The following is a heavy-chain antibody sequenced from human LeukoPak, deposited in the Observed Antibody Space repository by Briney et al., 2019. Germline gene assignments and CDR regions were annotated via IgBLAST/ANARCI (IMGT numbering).Heavy chain of an antibody. CDR3: ARVLSGSYYDAFDI. J-gene: IGHJ3*02. Sequence: ASVKVSCKASGGTFSSYAISWVRQAPGQGLEWMGWISPYNGNTNYAQKLQGRVTMTTDTSTSTAYMELRSLRSDDTAVYYCARVLSGSYYDAFDIWGQGTMVTVSS. CDR1: GGTFSSYA. V-gene: IGHV1-18*01. D-gene: IGHD1-26*01. CDR2: ISPYNGNT.